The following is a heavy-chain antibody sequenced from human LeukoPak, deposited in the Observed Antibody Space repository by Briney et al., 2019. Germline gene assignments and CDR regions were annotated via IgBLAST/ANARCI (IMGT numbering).Heavy chain of an antibody. Sequence: SETLSLTCTVSGGSISSSSYYWGWIRQPPGKGLEWIGSIYYSGSTYYNPSLKSRVTISVDTSKNQFSLKLSSVTAADTAVYYCARDYGRGYSYGLFDYWGQGTLVTVSS. CDR1: GGSISSSSYY. CDR3: ARDYGRGYSYGLFDY. J-gene: IGHJ4*02. V-gene: IGHV4-39*07. D-gene: IGHD5-18*01. CDR2: IYYSGST.